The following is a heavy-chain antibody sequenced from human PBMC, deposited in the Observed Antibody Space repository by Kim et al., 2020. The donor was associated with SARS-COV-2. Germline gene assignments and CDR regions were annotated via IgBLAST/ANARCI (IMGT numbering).Heavy chain of an antibody. CDR1: GFTFSSYW. CDR3: ARDVVPDNLWFGDFYAFDI. V-gene: IGHV3-7*03. Sequence: GGSLRLSCAASGFTFSSYWMSWVRQAPGKGLEWVANIKQDGSEKYYVGSVKGRFTISRDNAKNSLYLQMNSLRAEDTAVYYCARDVVPDNLWFGDFYAFDIWGQGTMVTVSS. CDR2: IKQDGSEK. D-gene: IGHD3-10*01. J-gene: IGHJ3*02.